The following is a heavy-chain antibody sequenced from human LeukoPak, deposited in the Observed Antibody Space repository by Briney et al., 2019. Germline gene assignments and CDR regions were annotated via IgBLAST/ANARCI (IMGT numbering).Heavy chain of an antibody. J-gene: IGHJ4*02. D-gene: IGHD3-22*01. CDR2: IIPIFGTA. V-gene: IGHV1-69*05. CDR1: GGTFSSYA. Sequence: GSSVKVSCKASGGTFSSYAISLVRQAPGQGLEWMGRIIPIFGTANYAQKFQGRVTITTDESTSTAYMELSSLRSEDTAVYYCARGRKPYYYDSSGYYSPKLFDYWGQGTLVTVSS. CDR3: ARGRKPYYYDSSGYYSPKLFDY.